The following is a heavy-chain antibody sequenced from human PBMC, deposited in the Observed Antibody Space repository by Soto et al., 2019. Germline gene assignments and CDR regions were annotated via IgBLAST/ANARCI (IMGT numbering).Heavy chain of an antibody. CDR2: IKAGNGNT. D-gene: IGHD1-26*01. CDR3: ARAGVGATPNDY. CDR1: GYTFTSYA. V-gene: IGHV1-3*05. Sequence: QVQLVQSGAEEKKPGASVKVSGKAFGYTFTSYAMHWVRQAPGQRLEWMGWIKAGNGNTKYSQKFKGRVTITRDTSASTAYMELSSLRSEDTAVYYCARAGVGATPNDYWGQGTLVTVSS. J-gene: IGHJ4*02.